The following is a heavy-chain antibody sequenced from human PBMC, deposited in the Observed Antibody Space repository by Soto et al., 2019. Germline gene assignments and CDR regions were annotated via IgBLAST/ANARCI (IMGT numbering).Heavy chain of an antibody. CDR1: VFTFSSYA. D-gene: IGHD3-9*01. V-gene: IGHV3-23*01. J-gene: IGHJ4*02. CDR3: AKDLKPVLRYFDRHQYYFEY. CDR2: ISGSGGST. Sequence: GGSLRLSCAASVFTFSSYAMSWVRQAPGKGLEWVSAISGSGGSTYYADSVKGRFTISRDNSKNTLYLQMNSLRAEDTAVYYCAKDLKPVLRYFDRHQYYFEYWGQGTLVTVSS.